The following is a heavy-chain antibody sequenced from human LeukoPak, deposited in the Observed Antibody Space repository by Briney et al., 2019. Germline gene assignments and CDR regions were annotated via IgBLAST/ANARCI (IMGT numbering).Heavy chain of an antibody. V-gene: IGHV3-9*01. CDR1: GFTFDDYA. D-gene: IGHD6-6*01. CDR2: ISWNSGSI. CDR3: AKDLEYSSSIGLDY. Sequence: PGGSLRLSCAASGFTFDDYAMHWVRQAPGKGLEWVSGISWNSGSIGYADSVKGRFTISRDNAKNSLYLQMNSLRAEDTALYYCAKDLEYSSSIGLDYWGQGTLVTVSS. J-gene: IGHJ4*02.